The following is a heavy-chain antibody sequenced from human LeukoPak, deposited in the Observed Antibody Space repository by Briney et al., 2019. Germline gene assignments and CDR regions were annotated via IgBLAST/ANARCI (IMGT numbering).Heavy chain of an antibody. CDR3: ARSCSNQFADYPPDGFDI. CDR1: GFTFSDFD. Sequence: PGGSLRLSCAASGFTFSDFDMRWVRQAPGKGLEWVSSISSSGTYVYYADSVKGRFTISRDNAKNSLFLQMNSLRADDAAVYYCARSCSNQFADYPPDGFDIWGQGTMVTVSS. D-gene: IGHD3-16*01. J-gene: IGHJ3*02. V-gene: IGHV3-21*01. CDR2: ISSSGTYV.